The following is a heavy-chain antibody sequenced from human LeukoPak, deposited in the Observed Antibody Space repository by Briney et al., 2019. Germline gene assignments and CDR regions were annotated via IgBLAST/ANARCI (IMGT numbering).Heavy chain of an antibody. J-gene: IGHJ4*02. CDR3: ARDSGYFRFDY. CDR1: GFTFSSYW. V-gene: IGHV3-7*01. CDR2: IKEDGSQR. Sequence: PGGSLRLXCAASGFTFSSYWMTWVRQAPGKGLEWVANIKEDGSQRYYVDSVKGRFTISRDNAKSSLYLQMNSLRVEDTAVYYCARDSGYFRFDYWGQGTLVTVSS. D-gene: IGHD3-22*01.